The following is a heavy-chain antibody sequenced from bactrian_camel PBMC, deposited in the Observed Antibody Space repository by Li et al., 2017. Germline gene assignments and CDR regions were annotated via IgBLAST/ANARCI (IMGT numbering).Heavy chain of an antibody. CDR3: AAQRVLYCHGLFSY. CDR1: GYTASSYC. CDR2: INSDGST. V-gene: IGHV3S26*01. J-gene: IGHJ6*01. D-gene: IGHD2*01. Sequence: VQLVESGGGSVQAGGSLRLSCAAAGYTASSYCMAWIRQAPGKEREVVAHINSDGSTSYADSVKGRFTISQDNAKNTLYLQMNSLKPEDTAMYYCAAQRVLYCHGLFSYWGQGTQVTVS.